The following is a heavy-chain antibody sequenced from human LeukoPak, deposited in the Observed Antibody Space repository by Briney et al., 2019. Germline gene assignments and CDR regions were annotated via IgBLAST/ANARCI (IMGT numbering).Heavy chain of an antibody. V-gene: IGHV4-34*01. CDR3: ARDLEIHGMDV. J-gene: IGHJ6*02. Sequence: SETLSLTCAVYGGSLNGHYWSWIRQPPGKGLEWIGEGSESGGTKFNPSLKSRVTILADTSKNQFSLKVKSVTAADTAVYYCARDLEIHGMDVWGQGTTVTVSS. CDR1: GGSLNGHY. CDR2: GSESGGT.